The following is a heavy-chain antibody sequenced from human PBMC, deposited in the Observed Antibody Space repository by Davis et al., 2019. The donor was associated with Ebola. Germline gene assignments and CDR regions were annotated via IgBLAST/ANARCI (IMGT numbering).Heavy chain of an antibody. D-gene: IGHD1-1*01. Sequence: MPSETLSLTCSVSGVSIKNNYFSWIRQSPGKGLEWIGFISYSGSTNYNPSLKSRATISIDTSRNQFSLRLSSVTAADTAVYYCATPRRTSTVNDAFDIWGQGTLVTVSS. J-gene: IGHJ3*02. CDR1: GVSIKNNY. V-gene: IGHV4-59*08. CDR2: ISYSGST. CDR3: ATPRRTSTVNDAFDI.